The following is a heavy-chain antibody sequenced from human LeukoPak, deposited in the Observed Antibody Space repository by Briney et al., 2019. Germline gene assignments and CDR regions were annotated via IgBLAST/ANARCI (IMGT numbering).Heavy chain of an antibody. V-gene: IGHV5-51*01. CDR3: EVPLLGSSLGGYCY. CDR2: IYPGDSDT. CDR1: GYTFTSGW. Sequence: GESLKISCTGSGYTFTSGWIGGQRQMPGKGLEWMGIIYPGDSDTRYSPSFQGQVTISADNSISTAYLQWSSLKASDTDIYYSEVPLLGSSLGGYCYWGQGTLVTVSS. J-gene: IGHJ4*02. D-gene: IGHD1-26*01.